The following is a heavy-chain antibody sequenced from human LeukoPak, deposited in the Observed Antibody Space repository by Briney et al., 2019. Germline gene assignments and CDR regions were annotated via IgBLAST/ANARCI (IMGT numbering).Heavy chain of an antibody. V-gene: IGHV4-34*01. J-gene: IGHJ3*02. Sequence: SETLSLTCAVYGGSFSGYYWSWIRQPPGKGLEWIGEINHSGSTNYNPSLKSRVTISVDTSKNQFSLKLSSVTAEDTAVYYCARGLFRGAFDIWGQGTMVTVSS. D-gene: IGHD3-10*01. CDR3: ARGLFRGAFDI. CDR2: INHSGST. CDR1: GGSFSGYY.